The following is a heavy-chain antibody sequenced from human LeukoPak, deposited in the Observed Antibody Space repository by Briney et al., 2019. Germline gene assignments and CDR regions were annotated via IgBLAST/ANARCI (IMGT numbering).Heavy chain of an antibody. Sequence: GGSLRLSCAASGFTFSGYWMSWVRQAPGKGLECVANIKEDGSEKNYVDSVKGRFTISRDNAKNSLYLQMNSLRAEDTAVYYCAKAVAARWLDPWGEGTLVIVSS. J-gene: IGHJ5*02. CDR1: GFTFSGYW. CDR3: AKAVAARWLDP. CDR2: IKEDGSEK. V-gene: IGHV3-7*01. D-gene: IGHD6-19*01.